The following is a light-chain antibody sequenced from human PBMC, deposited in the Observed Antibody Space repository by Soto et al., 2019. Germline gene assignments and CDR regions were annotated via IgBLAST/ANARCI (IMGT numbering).Light chain of an antibody. CDR3: QQYGYSPHT. CDR2: GAS. Sequence: EIMLTQSPGTLSLSPGERVTLSCWASRSVSSRFLAWYQQKPGQAPRVLIYGASSRATGIPDRFSGSGSGSDFTLTISRLEPEEFAVYYCQQYGYSPHTFGQGTKLEIK. J-gene: IGKJ2*01. CDR1: RSVSSRF. V-gene: IGKV3-20*01.